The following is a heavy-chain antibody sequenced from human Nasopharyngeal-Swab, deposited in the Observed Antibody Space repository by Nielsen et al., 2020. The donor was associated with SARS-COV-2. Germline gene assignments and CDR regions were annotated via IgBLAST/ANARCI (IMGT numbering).Heavy chain of an antibody. CDR3: ARTDPGVPS. CDR2: IKQDGSEK. D-gene: IGHD7-27*01. Sequence: GESLKISCAASGFTFSSYWMSWVRQAPGKGLEWVANIKQDGSEKYYVDSVKGRFTISRDNAKNSLYLQMNSLRAEDTAVYYCARTDPGVPSWGQGTLVTVSS. V-gene: IGHV3-7*03. J-gene: IGHJ4*02. CDR1: GFTFSSYW.